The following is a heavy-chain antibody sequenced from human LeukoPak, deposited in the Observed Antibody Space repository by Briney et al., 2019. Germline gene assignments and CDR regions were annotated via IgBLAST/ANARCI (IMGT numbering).Heavy chain of an antibody. CDR3: ARLRAHDYGDYNWFDP. J-gene: IGHJ5*02. V-gene: IGHV5-51*01. Sequence: GESLKISCKGSGYSFTTYWIGWVRQMPGKGLEWMGIIYPGDSDTRYSPSFQGQVTISADKSISTAYLQWSSLKASDTAMYYCARLRAHDYGDYNWFDPWGQGTLVTVSS. CDR2: IYPGDSDT. D-gene: IGHD4-17*01. CDR1: GYSFTTYW.